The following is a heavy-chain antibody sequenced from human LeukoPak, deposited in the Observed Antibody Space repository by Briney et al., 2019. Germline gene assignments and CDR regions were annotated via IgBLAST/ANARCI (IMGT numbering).Heavy chain of an antibody. D-gene: IGHD5-18*01. CDR2: INHSGST. V-gene: IGHV4-34*01. J-gene: IGHJ4*02. CDR1: GGSFSGYY. Sequence: SETPSLTCAVYGGSFSGYYWSWIRQPPGKGLEWIGEINHSGSTNYNPSLKSRVTISVDTSKNQFSLKLSSVTAADTAVYYCARGDYSTAMGYWGQGTLVTVSS. CDR3: ARGDYSTAMGY.